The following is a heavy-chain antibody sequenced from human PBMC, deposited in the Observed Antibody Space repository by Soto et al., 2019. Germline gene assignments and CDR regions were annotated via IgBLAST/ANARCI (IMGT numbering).Heavy chain of an antibody. CDR2: INPNSGGT. Sequence: ASVKVSCKASGYTFTGYYMHCVRQAPGQGLEWMGWINPNSGGTNYAQKFQGRVTMTRDTSISTAYMELSRLRSDDTAVYYCAREESITGTTGWFDPWGQGTLVTVSS. J-gene: IGHJ5*02. D-gene: IGHD1-7*01. CDR1: GYTFTGYY. CDR3: AREESITGTTGWFDP. V-gene: IGHV1-2*02.